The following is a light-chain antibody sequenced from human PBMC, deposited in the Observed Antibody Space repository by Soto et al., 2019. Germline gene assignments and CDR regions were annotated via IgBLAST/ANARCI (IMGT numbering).Light chain of an antibody. CDR1: QSVSSSY. CDR3: QPYGSSPLT. CDR2: GAS. J-gene: IGKJ4*01. Sequence: ETVLTQSPGSLSLSPGERATLSCRASQSVSSSYLAWYQQKPGQAPRLLIYGASSRATGIPDRFSGSGSGTGFTLTLSRLEPEDFAVYYCQPYGSSPLTFGGGTKVEIK. V-gene: IGKV3-20*01.